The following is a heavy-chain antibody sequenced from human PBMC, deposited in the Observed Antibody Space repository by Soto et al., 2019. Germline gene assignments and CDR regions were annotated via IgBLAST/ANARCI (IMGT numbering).Heavy chain of an antibody. V-gene: IGHV1-2*02. CDR2: INPNSGGT. D-gene: IGHD3-22*01. J-gene: IGHJ4*02. Sequence: ASVKVSCKASGYTFTGYYMHWARQAPGQGLEWMGWINPNSGGTNYAQKFQGRVTMTRDTSISTAYMELSRLRSDDTAVYYCARDSPFLYYDSSGYYDYWGQGTLVTVSS. CDR3: ARDSPFLYYDSSGYYDY. CDR1: GYTFTGYY.